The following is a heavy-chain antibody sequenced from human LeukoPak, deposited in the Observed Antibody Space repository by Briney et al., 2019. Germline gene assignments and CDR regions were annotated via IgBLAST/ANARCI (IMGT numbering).Heavy chain of an antibody. CDR1: GFTFSTYA. CDR3: ARLRFGAFDI. CDR2: IKQDGSEK. Sequence: GGSLRLSCAASGFTFSTYAMHWVRQAPGKGLEWVANIKQDGSEKYYVDSVKGRFTISRDNAKNSLYLQMNSLRAEDTAVYYCARLRFGAFDIWGQGTMVTVSS. V-gene: IGHV3-7*04. D-gene: IGHD3-3*01. J-gene: IGHJ3*02.